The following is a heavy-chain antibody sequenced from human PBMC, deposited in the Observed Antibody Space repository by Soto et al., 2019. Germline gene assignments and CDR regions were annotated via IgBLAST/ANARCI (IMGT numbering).Heavy chain of an antibody. D-gene: IGHD6-13*01. CDR3: ARVPIAAAGFRRQGFDY. CDR1: GGSISSGGYY. J-gene: IGHJ4*02. CDR2: IYYSGST. Sequence: QVQLQESGPGLVKPSQTLSLTCTVSGGSISSGGYYWSWIRQHPGKGLEWIGYIYYSGSTYHNPSLKSRVTISVDTSKNQFSLKLSSVTAADTAVYYCARVPIAAAGFRRQGFDYWGQGTLVTVSS. V-gene: IGHV4-31*03.